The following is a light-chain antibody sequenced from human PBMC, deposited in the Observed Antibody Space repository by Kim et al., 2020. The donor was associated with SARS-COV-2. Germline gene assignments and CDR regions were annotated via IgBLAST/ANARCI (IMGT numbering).Light chain of an antibody. CDR2: NND. CDR1: SSNIASNT. V-gene: IGLV1-44*01. J-gene: IGLJ2*01. CDR3: AAWDDGLRGLL. Sequence: RVTISSSRSSSNIASNTVNWYQQVPGTAPNLLIYNNDRRPAGVPDRFSGSKSGTSAFLAINGHQSEDESDYYCAAWDDGLRGLLFGAGTQLTVL.